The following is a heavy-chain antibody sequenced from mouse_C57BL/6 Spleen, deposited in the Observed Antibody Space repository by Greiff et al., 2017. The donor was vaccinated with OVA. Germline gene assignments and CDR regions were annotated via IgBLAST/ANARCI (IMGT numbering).Heavy chain of an antibody. CDR3: ARGVLQSVGEDAMDY. D-gene: IGHD2-12*01. Sequence: QVQLQQPGAELVKPGASVKLSCKASGYTFTSYWMQWVKQRPGQGLEWIGEIDPSDSYTNYNQKFKGKATLTVDTSSSTAYMQLSSLTSEDSAVYYCARGVLQSVGEDAMDYWGQGTSVTVSS. CDR1: GYTFTSYW. J-gene: IGHJ4*01. CDR2: IDPSDSYT. V-gene: IGHV1-50*01.